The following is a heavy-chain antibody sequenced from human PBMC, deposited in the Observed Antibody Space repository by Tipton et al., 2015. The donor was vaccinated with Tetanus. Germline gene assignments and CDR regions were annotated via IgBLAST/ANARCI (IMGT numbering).Heavy chain of an antibody. CDR3: ARLRVYCSTACYSREDY. D-gene: IGHD2/OR15-2a*01. J-gene: IGHJ4*02. CDR2: IKEDGSEM. Sequence: GSLRLSCVASGFTSRSYWMSWVRQAPGKGLEWVANIKEDGSEMYYADSVKGRFTISRDNARNSLSVHMNSLTAEDTAVYYCARLRVYCSTACYSREDYWGQGTLVTVSS. CDR1: GFTSRSYW. V-gene: IGHV3-7*01.